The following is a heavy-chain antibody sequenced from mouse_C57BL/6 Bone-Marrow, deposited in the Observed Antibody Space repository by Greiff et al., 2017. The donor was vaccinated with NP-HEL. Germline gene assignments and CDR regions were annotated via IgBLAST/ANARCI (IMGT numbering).Heavy chain of an antibody. Sequence: QVQLEEPGAELVKPGASVKMSCKASGYTFTSYWITWVKQRPGQGLEWIGDIYPGSGSTNYNEKFKSKATLTVDTSSSTAYMQLSSLTSEDSAVYYCARRQLGPLFDYWGQGTTLTVSS. J-gene: IGHJ2*01. CDR1: GYTFTSYW. CDR2: IYPGSGST. D-gene: IGHD4-1*02. CDR3: ARRQLGPLFDY. V-gene: IGHV1-55*01.